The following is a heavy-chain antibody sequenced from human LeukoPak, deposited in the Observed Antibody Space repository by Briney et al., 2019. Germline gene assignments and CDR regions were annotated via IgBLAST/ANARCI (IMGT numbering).Heavy chain of an antibody. CDR1: GFTVSSNY. Sequence: PGGSLRLSCAASGFTVSSNYMSWVRQAPGKGLEWVSVIYSGGSTYYADSVKGRFTISRDNSKNTLYLQMNSLRAEDTAVYYCATLVHHFSYDSSGAHPYYFDYWGQGTLVTVSS. J-gene: IGHJ4*02. CDR2: IYSGGST. D-gene: IGHD3-22*01. CDR3: ATLVHHFSYDSSGAHPYYFDY. V-gene: IGHV3-53*01.